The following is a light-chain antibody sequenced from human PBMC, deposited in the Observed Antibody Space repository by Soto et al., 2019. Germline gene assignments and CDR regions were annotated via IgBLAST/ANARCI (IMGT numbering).Light chain of an antibody. V-gene: IGKV3-20*01. J-gene: IGKJ2*01. CDR1: QSVSDNL. Sequence: ETLLTQSPGTLSLSPGERATLSCRASQSVSDNLLAWYQQKPGQAPRLLIYGASSRATGIPDRFSGSGSGTDFTLTISRLEPEDFAVYYYHHYGGSPRDFGQGTKLEIK. CDR3: HHYGGSPRD. CDR2: GAS.